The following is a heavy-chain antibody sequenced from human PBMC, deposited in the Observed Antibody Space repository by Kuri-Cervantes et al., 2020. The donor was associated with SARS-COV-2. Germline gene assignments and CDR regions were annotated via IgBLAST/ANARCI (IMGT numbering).Heavy chain of an antibody. CDR1: GFTFSTYW. D-gene: IGHD2-21*01. CDR2: IYSGGST. J-gene: IGHJ4*02. V-gene: IGHV3-53*01. Sequence: GESLKISCAASGFTFSTYWMTWVRQAPGKGLEWVSVIYSGGSTYYTDSVKGRFTISRDNSKNTLYLQMNSLRAEDTAIYYCAKAGQCGGANCYSFDDWGQGTLVTVSS. CDR3: AKAGQCGGANCYSFDD.